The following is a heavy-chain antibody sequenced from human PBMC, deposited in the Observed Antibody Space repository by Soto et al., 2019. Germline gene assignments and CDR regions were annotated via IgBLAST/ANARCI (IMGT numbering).Heavy chain of an antibody. CDR2: MNPNTGNS. Sequence: GASVKVSFKAPGYTFTSYDIYWVRQATGQGLEWMGWMNPNTGNSGYAQKFQGRVTVTSDTSINTVYMELSSLRSEDTAVYYCARRAETNGWNGFGADKYYFDFWGQGTLVTVSS. CDR3: ARRAETNGWNGFGADKYYFDF. D-gene: IGHD1-1*01. CDR1: GYTFTSYD. J-gene: IGHJ4*02. V-gene: IGHV1-8*01.